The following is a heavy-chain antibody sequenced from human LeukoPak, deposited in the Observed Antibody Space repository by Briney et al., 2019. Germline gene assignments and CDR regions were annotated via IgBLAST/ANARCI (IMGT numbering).Heavy chain of an antibody. D-gene: IGHD3-22*01. CDR3: ASQEYYYDSSGYPVY. J-gene: IGHJ4*02. CDR1: GGSFSGYY. Sequence: SSETLSLTCAVYGGSFSGYYWSWIRQPPGKGLEWIGEINHSGSTNYNPSLKSRVTISVDTSKNQFSLKLSSVTAADTAVYYCASQEYYYDSSGYPVYWGQGTLVTVSS. V-gene: IGHV4-34*01. CDR2: INHSGST.